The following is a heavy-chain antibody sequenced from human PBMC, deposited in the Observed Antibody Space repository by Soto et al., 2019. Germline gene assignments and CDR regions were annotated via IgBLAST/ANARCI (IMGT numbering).Heavy chain of an antibody. V-gene: IGHV4-34*01. J-gene: IGHJ4*02. D-gene: IGHD3-16*02. Sequence: SETLSLTCAVYGGSFSGYYWSWIRQPPGKGLEWIGESSHSGSTKYNSSLKSRVTISVDTSKNQFSLKLSSVTAADTAVYYCARVYDYVWGTYLLEYWGRGTLVTVSS. CDR2: SSHSGST. CDR3: ARVYDYVWGTYLLEY. CDR1: GGSFSGYY.